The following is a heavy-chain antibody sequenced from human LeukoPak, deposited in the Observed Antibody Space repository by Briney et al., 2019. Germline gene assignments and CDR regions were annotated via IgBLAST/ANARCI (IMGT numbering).Heavy chain of an antibody. CDR1: GFSISGYW. CDR2: MNSGGTTI. V-gene: IGHV3-74*01. D-gene: IGHD3-16*01. J-gene: IGHJ4*01. CDR3: IREVQVRASASLGL. Sequence: GGSLRLSCAASGFSISGYWMHWVRQAAGEGLGWVSRMNSGGTTINYADSVKGRFTISRDNVDNTLHLQMNSLRVEDTAVYYCIREVQVRASASLGLWGQGTLVTVSS.